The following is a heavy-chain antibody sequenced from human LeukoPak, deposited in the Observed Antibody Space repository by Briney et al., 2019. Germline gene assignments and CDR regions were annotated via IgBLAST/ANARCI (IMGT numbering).Heavy chain of an antibody. V-gene: IGHV5-51*01. CDR3: ARRPLCSTSSCCDFDY. CDR1: GYSFTTYW. CDR2: IYPADSDT. J-gene: IGHJ4*02. D-gene: IGHD2-2*01. Sequence: GESLKISCKGSGYSFTTYWIGWVRQMPGKGLEWMGIIYPADSDTRYSPSFQGQVTISADKSINTAYLQWSSLRASDTAMYYCARRPLCSTSSCCDFDYWGQGTLVTVSS.